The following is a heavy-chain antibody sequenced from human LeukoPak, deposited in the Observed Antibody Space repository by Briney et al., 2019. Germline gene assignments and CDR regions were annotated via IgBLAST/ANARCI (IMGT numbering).Heavy chain of an antibody. J-gene: IGHJ4*02. CDR3: ARVDCSSTSCYSYFDY. CDR1: GGSISSYY. Sequence: MLSETLSLTCTVSGGSISSYYWSWIRQPAGKGLEWIGRIYTSGSTNYNPSLKSRVTMSVDTSKNQFSLKLSSVTAADTAVYYCARVDCSSTSCYSYFDYWGQGTLVTVSS. D-gene: IGHD2-2*02. V-gene: IGHV4-4*07. CDR2: IYTSGST.